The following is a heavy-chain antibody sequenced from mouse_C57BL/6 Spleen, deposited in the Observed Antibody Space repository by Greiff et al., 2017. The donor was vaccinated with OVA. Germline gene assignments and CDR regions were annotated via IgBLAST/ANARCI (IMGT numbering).Heavy chain of an antibody. J-gene: IGHJ3*01. CDR2: INPNNGGT. CDR3: ARANWDAWFAY. D-gene: IGHD4-1*01. V-gene: IGHV1-22*01. CDR1: GYTFTDYN. Sequence: VQLKQSGPELVKPGASVKMSCKASGYTFTDYNMHWVKQSHGKSLEWIGYINPNNGGTSYNQKFKGKATLTVNKSSSTAYMELRSLTSEDSAVYYCARANWDAWFAYWGQGTLVTVSA.